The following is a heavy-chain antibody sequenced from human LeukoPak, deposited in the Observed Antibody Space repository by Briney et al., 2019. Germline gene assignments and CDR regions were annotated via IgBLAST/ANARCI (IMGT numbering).Heavy chain of an antibody. CDR3: AYCSGGSCAPMGYMDV. V-gene: IGHV3-23*01. J-gene: IGHJ6*03. CDR2: VDYSGGDT. CDR1: GFTLSSYE. Sequence: GGSLRLSCTVSGFTLSSYEMSWIRQAPGKGLEWVSSVDYSGGDTHYADSVMGRFTISRDNSKNTLYPQLNSLRAEDTAVYYCAYCSGGSCAPMGYMDVWGKGTTVTVSS. D-gene: IGHD2-15*01.